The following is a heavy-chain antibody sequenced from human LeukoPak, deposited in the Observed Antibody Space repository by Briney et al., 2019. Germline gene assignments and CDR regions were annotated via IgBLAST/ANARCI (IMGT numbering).Heavy chain of an antibody. V-gene: IGHV3-23*01. J-gene: IGHJ4*02. CDR2: INESGGRT. Sequence: GGSLRLSCAASGFTFSSYAMSWVRQAPGKGLEWVSTINESGGRTYYADSVKGRFTISRDNSRNTLYLQMSSLTAEDTAMYYCARARPPDSSGCSDYWGQGTLVTVSS. D-gene: IGHD6-19*01. CDR1: GFTFSSYA. CDR3: ARARPPDSSGCSDY.